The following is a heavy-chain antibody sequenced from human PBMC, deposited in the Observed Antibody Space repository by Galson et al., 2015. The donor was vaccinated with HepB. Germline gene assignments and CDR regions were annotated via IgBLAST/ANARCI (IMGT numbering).Heavy chain of an antibody. CDR3: ARVGIRLGITMVRGPGPFDY. Sequence: SLRLSCAASGFTFSSYSMNWVRQAPGKGLEWVSSISSSSSYIYYADSVKGRFTISRDNAKNSLYLQMNSLRAEDTAVYYCARVGIRLGITMVRGPGPFDYWGQGTLVTVSS. D-gene: IGHD3-10*01. J-gene: IGHJ4*02. CDR1: GFTFSSYS. CDR2: ISSSSSYI. V-gene: IGHV3-21*01.